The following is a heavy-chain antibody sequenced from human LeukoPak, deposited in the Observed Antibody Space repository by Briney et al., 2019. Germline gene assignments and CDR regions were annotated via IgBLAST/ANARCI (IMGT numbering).Heavy chain of an antibody. J-gene: IGHJ4*02. D-gene: IGHD2-2*01. CDR1: GGSFSGYY. CDR2: INHSGST. Sequence: SETLSLTCAVYGGSFSGYYWSWIRQPPGKGLERIGEINHSGSTNYNPSLKSRVTISVDTSKNQFSLKLSSVTAADTAVYYCARGRRSNIVVVPAAISYCGQGTLVTVSS. CDR3: ARGRRSNIVVVPAAISY. V-gene: IGHV4-34*01.